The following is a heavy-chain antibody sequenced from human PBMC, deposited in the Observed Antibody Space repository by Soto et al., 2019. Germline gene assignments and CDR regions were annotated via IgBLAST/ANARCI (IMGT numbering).Heavy chain of an antibody. V-gene: IGHV3-23*01. CDR3: AAPRDEYGSGVSWFTYGMDI. D-gene: IGHD3-10*01. CDR2: LDGAGGST. Sequence: GGSLRLSCLASGFTFSYFGMTWVRHFPGRGLEWVASLDGAGGSTYYAESVRGRFSISRDNSQNTLFLQMKRLTVDDTAIYYCAAPRDEYGSGVSWFTYGMDIWGQGTTVTVSS. J-gene: IGHJ6*02. CDR1: GFTFSYFG.